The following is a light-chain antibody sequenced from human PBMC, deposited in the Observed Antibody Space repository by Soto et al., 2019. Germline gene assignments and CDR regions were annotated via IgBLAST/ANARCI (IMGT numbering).Light chain of an antibody. V-gene: IGKV3-11*01. CDR3: QQRSNWPALT. Sequence: EIVLTQSPATLSLSPGERATLSCRASHSVSKWLAWYQQKPGQAPRLLIYDAPNRATGIPARFSGSGSGTDFTLTISSLEPEDFAVYYCQQRSNWPALTFGGGTKVDIK. J-gene: IGKJ4*01. CDR2: DAP. CDR1: HSVSKW.